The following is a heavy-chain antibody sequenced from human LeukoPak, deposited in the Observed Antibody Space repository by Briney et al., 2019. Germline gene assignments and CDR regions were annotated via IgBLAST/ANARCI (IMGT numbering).Heavy chain of an antibody. CDR2: IKQDGSEK. V-gene: IGHV3-7*03. D-gene: IGHD6-19*01. J-gene: IGHJ5*02. CDR3: AKDKGYSSGWYLLDP. CDR1: GFTFSRYW. Sequence: PGGSLRLSCAASGFTFSRYWMSWGRQAPGKGLEWVANIKQDGSEKYYVDSVKGRFTISRDNSKNTLYLQMNNLRAEDTAVYYCAKDKGYSSGWYLLDPWGQGTLVTVSS.